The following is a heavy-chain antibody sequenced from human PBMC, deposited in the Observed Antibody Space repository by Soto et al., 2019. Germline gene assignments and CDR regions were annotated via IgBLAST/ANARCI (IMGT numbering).Heavy chain of an antibody. V-gene: IGHV1-58*01. CDR3: AAELYSGGRCCSFDI. J-gene: IGHJ3*02. Sequence: QMQVVQSGPEVKKPGTSVTVSCKTSRIIFSNSAVQWVRQARGQRLEWLGYIIIAGGGTKYSQNLQGKITITRDMSTNTAYMELSSLRSEDTAIYYCAAELYSGGRCCSFDIWGQGTMITVSS. CDR2: IIIAGGGT. D-gene: IGHD2-15*01. CDR1: RIIFSNSA.